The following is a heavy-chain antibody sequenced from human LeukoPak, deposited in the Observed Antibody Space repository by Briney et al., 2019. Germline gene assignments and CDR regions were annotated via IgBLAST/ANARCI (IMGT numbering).Heavy chain of an antibody. CDR1: GFTFSSYA. Sequence: GGSLRLSCAASGFTFSSYAMSWVRQAPGKGLEWVSAISGIGVSTYYADSVKGRFTISRDNSKNTLYLQMNSLRAEDTAVYYCAKDSIGLRLGELSLIYYFDYWGQGTLVTVSS. D-gene: IGHD3-16*02. J-gene: IGHJ4*02. CDR3: AKDSIGLRLGELSLIYYFDY. CDR2: ISGIGVST. V-gene: IGHV3-23*01.